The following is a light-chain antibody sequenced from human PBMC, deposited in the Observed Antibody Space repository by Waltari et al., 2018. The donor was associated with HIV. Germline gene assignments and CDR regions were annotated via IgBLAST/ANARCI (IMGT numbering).Light chain of an antibody. CDR3: AAWDDSLNGAM. CDR1: SSNIGSHT. Sequence: QSVLTQPPSASGTPGQRVTISCSGGSSNIGSHTVSWYQHVPGTAPKLLIYNNCQRPSGVPDRFSGSKSDTSASLAISGLQSDDEASYFCAAWDDSLNGAMFGGGTKLTVL. CDR2: NNC. V-gene: IGLV1-44*01. J-gene: IGLJ3*02.